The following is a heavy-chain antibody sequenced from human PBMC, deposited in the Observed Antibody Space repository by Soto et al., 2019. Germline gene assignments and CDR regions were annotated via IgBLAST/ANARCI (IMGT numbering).Heavy chain of an antibody. CDR1: GFTFGDYA. J-gene: IGHJ4*02. CDR3: TRVSYYYDSSGYLRSYYFDY. CDR2: IRSKAYGGTT. V-gene: IGHV3-49*03. D-gene: IGHD3-22*01. Sequence: GGSLRLSCTASGFTFGDYAMSWFRQAPGKGLEWVGFIRSKAYGGTTEYAASVKGRFTISRDDSKSIAYLQMNSLKTEDTAVYYCTRVSYYYDSSGYLRSYYFDYWGQGTLVTVSS.